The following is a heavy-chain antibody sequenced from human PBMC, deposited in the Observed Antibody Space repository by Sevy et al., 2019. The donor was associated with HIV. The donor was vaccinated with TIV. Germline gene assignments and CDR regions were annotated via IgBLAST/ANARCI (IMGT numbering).Heavy chain of an antibody. Sequence: GGSLRLSCAASGFTFSKYSMSWVRQPPGKGLEWVSTLSFGCGEINYADSVKGRFTISRDNSKSSVYLQMNNLRPEDTAVYYCAGGGGTKPHGYWGEGSLVSV. J-gene: IGHJ4*02. CDR2: LSFGCGEI. V-gene: IGHV3-23*01. CDR1: GFTFSKYS. CDR3: AGGGGTKPHGY. D-gene: IGHD2-8*01.